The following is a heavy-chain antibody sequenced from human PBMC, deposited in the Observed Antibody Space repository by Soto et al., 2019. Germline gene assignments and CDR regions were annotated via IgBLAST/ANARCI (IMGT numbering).Heavy chain of an antibody. CDR1: GDSIRNSH. V-gene: IGHV4-4*07. CDR2: VYTSGDT. CDR3: VRDKGMADL. D-gene: IGHD6-13*01. J-gene: IGHJ5*02. Sequence: QVQLQESGPGLVKPSETLSLTCAISGDSIRNSHWSWIRQPAGRGLEWIGRVYTSGDTNYNPPLESRVSMSVDTSNNRLSLKVTSVTAADTAIYYCVRDKGMADLWGQGTLVAVSS.